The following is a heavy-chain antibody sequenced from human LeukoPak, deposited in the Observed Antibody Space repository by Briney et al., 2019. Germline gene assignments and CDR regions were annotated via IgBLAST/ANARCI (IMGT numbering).Heavy chain of an antibody. D-gene: IGHD3-3*01. CDR1: GFTFSSYS. J-gene: IGHJ4*02. V-gene: IGHV3-21*01. CDR3: ARESTIFGVVITYPDY. Sequence: PGGSLRLSCAASGFTFSSYSMNWVRQAPGKGLEWVSSISSSSSYIYYADSVKGRFTISRDNAKNSLYLQMNSLRAEDTAVYYCARESTIFGVVITYPDYWGQGTLVTVSS. CDR2: ISSSSSYI.